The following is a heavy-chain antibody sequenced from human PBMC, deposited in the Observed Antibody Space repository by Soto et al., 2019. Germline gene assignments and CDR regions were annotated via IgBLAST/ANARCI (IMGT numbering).Heavy chain of an antibody. Sequence: SETLSLTCAVYGGSFSGYYWSWIRQPPGKGLEWIGEINHSGSNNYNPSLKSRVTISVDTSKNQFSLKLSSVTAADTAVYYCARFGPGDIVVVPAAIQDGMDVWGQGTTVTVSS. CDR1: GGSFSGYY. J-gene: IGHJ6*02. D-gene: IGHD2-2*02. V-gene: IGHV4-34*01. CDR2: INHSGSN. CDR3: ARFGPGDIVVVPAAIQDGMDV.